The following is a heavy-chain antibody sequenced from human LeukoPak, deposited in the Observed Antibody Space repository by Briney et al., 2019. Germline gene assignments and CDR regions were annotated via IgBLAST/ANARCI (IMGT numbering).Heavy chain of an antibody. CDR2: IKEDGSAK. CDR3: AREATYYYYGMDV. V-gene: IGHV3-7*01. J-gene: IGHJ6*02. Sequence: GGSLRLSCAASRFTFSRYWMNWVRQTPGKGLEWVANIKEDGSAKNYVDSVKGRFAISRDNAKNSLYLQMSTLRAEDTAVYYCAREATYYYYGMDVWGQGTTVTVSS. CDR1: RFTFSRYW.